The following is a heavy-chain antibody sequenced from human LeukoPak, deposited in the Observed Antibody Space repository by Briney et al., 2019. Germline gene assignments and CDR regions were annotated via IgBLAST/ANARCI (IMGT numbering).Heavy chain of an antibody. J-gene: IGHJ4*02. CDR1: GGTFSSYA. V-gene: IGHV1-69*13. Sequence: AVKVSCKASGGTFSSYAISWVRQAPGQGLEWMGGIIPIFGTANYAQKFQGRVTITADESTSTAYMELSSLRSEDTAVYYCARGSYYYGSGSFMGPDYWGQGTLVTVSS. D-gene: IGHD3-10*01. CDR3: ARGSYYYGSGSFMGPDY. CDR2: IIPIFGTA.